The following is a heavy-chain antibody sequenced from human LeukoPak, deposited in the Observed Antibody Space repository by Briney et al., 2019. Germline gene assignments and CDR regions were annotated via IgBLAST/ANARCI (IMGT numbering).Heavy chain of an antibody. D-gene: IGHD6-19*01. Sequence: PSETLSLACTVSGGSISSSSYYWGWIRQPPGKGLEWIGSIYYSGSTYYSPSLRSRATISVDTSKNQFSLKLSSVTAADTAVYYCARQGSGWVEHIDYWGQGMLVTVSS. J-gene: IGHJ4*02. CDR1: GGSISSSSYY. V-gene: IGHV4-39*01. CDR2: IYYSGST. CDR3: ARQGSGWVEHIDY.